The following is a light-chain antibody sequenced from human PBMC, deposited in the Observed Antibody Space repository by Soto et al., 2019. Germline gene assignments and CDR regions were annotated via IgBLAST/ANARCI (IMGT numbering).Light chain of an antibody. V-gene: IGLV2-14*01. CDR2: DVT. CDR1: SSDVGGYNY. CDR3: SSYTSSSTPVV. Sequence: QPVLTQPASVSGSPGQSITISCTGTSSDVGGYNYVSWYQQHPGKAPKLMISDVTNRPSGVSNRFSGSKSGNTASLTISGLQAEDEADYYCSSYTSSSTPVVFGGGTKLTVL. J-gene: IGLJ2*01.